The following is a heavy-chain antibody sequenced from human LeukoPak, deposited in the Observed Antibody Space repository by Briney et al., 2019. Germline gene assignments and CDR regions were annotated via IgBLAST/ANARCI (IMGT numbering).Heavy chain of an antibody. CDR2: INHSGRT. CDR1: GGSFSGYY. Sequence: SETLPLTCAVYGGSFSGYYWNWIRQPPGKGLEWIGEINHSGRTNYNPSLKSRITISVDTSEKQFSLKLSSVTAADTAVYYCARGVDYYGVWGQGTLVTVSS. V-gene: IGHV4-34*01. CDR3: ARGVDYYGV. J-gene: IGHJ4*02. D-gene: IGHD3-10*01.